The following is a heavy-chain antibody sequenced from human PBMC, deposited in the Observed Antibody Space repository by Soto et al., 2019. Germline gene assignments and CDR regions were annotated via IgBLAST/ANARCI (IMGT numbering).Heavy chain of an antibody. D-gene: IGHD5-12*01. J-gene: IGHJ4*02. CDR2: ISSRSSTT. CDR1: GFTFSTYS. CDR3: ARDQASGYYGPDY. Sequence: GGSLRLSCAASGFTFSTYSMNWVRQAPGKGLEWVSYISSRSSTTYNADSVRGRFTISRDNAKNSLYLQMNSLRDEDTAVYYCARDQASGYYGPDYWGQGTLVTVS. V-gene: IGHV3-48*02.